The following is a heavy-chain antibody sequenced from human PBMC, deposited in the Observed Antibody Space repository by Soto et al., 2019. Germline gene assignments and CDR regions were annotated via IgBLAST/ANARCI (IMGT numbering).Heavy chain of an antibody. CDR3: AKGLGSGYYISYYFDY. CDR2: PYYSGST. D-gene: IGHD3-3*01. CDR1: GGSVSSRNYY. V-gene: IGHV4-61*01. Sequence: SETLSLTCTVSGGSVSSRNYYWSWIRQPPGKGLEWIGYPYYSGSTNYNPSLKSRVTTSADASKNQFSLKLSSVTAADTAVYYCAKGLGSGYYISYYFDYWGQGTLVTVSS. J-gene: IGHJ4*02.